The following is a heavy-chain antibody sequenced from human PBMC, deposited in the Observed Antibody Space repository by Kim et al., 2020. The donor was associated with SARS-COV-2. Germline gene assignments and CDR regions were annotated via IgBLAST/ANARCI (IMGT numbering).Heavy chain of an antibody. CDR3: ARSVRGVIRPAQTLVDP. D-gene: IGHD3-10*01. J-gene: IGHJ5*02. V-gene: IGHV4-39*01. Sequence: SETLSLTCTVSGGSISSSSYYWGWIRQPPGKGLEWIGSIYYSGSTYYNPSLKSRVTISVDTSKNQFSLKLSSVTAADTAVYYCARSVRGVIRPAQTLVDP. CDR2: IYYSGST. CDR1: GGSISSSSYY.